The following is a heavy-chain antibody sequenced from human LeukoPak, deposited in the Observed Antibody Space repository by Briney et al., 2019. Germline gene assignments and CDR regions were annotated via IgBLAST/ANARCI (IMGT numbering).Heavy chain of an antibody. Sequence: PSETLSLTCTVSGGSISSGDYYWSWIRQPPGKGLEWSGYLYYSGSTYYNPSLKSRVTISVDTSKNQFSLKLSSVTAADTAVYYCARGHPRTYYYDSRGYHPADAFDIWGQRTMVTVSS. CDR3: ARGHPRTYYYDSRGYHPADAFDI. CDR2: LYYSGST. CDR1: GGSISSGDYY. J-gene: IGHJ3*02. V-gene: IGHV4-30-4*01. D-gene: IGHD3-22*01.